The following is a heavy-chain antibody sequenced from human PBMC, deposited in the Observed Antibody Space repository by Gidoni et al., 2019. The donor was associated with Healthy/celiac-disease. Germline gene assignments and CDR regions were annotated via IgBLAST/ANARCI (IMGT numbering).Heavy chain of an antibody. V-gene: IGHV4-4*02. Sequence: QVQLQESGPGLVKPSGTLSLTCAVSGGSIRSSNWWGWVRQPPGKGLEWIGEIYHSGSTNYNPSLKSRFTISVDKSKNQFSLKLSSVTAADTAVYYCARAVVDTAMVSVGWFDPWGQGTLVTVSS. CDR3: ARAVVDTAMVSVGWFDP. J-gene: IGHJ5*02. CDR2: IYHSGST. D-gene: IGHD5-18*01. CDR1: GGSIRSSNW.